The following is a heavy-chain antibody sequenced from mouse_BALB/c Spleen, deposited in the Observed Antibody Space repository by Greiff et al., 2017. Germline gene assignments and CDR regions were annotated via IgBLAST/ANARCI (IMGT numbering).Heavy chain of an antibody. D-gene: IGHD1-1*01. CDR3: ARGGSSYDYAMDY. CDR1: GFTFSSYA. CDR2: ISSGGST. V-gene: IGHV5-6-5*01. Sequence: EVKVEESGGGLVKPGGSLKLSCAASGFTFSSYAMSWVRQTPEKRLEWVASISSGGSTYYPDSVKGRFTISRDNARNILYLQMSSLRSEDTAMYYCARGGSSYDYAMDYWGQGTSVTVSS. J-gene: IGHJ4*01.